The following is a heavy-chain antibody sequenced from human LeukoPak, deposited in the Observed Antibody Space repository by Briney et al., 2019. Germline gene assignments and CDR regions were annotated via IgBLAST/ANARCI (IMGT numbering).Heavy chain of an antibody. J-gene: IGHJ4*02. CDR2: IYPGDSES. D-gene: IGHD2-2*01. V-gene: IGHV5-51*01. CDR1: GYSFTSYW. CDR3: ARVIDCSTTSCYYWD. Sequence: GESPKISCKGSGYSFTSYWIGWVRQMPGKGLEWMGIIYPGDSESEYSPSFQGQVTISADKSSSTAYLQWSSLRASDTAMYYCARVIDCSTTSCYYWDWGQGTLVTVSS.